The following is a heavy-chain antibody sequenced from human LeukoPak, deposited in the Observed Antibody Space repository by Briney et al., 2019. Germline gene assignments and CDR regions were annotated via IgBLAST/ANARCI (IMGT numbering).Heavy chain of an antibody. CDR1: GGSISSSSYY. D-gene: IGHD3-10*01. V-gene: IGHV4-39*07. CDR2: IYYSGST. CDR3: AREKYYYGSGSYPM. Sequence: SETLSLTCTVSGGSISSSSYYWGWIRQPPGKGLEWIGSIYYSGSTYYNPSLKSRVTISVDTSKNQFSLKLSSVTAADTAVYYCAREKYYYGSGSYPMWGQGTLVTVSS. J-gene: IGHJ4*02.